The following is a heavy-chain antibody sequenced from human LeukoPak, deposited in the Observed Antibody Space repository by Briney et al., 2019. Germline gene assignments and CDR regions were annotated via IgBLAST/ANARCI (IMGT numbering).Heavy chain of an antibody. D-gene: IGHD1-14*01. J-gene: IGHJ4*02. Sequence: GGSLRLSCAASGFTFSNSWMSWVRQAPGKGLEWVANIKQDGSEKNYVDSMKGRFTISRDNAKNSLYLQMNSLRAEDTAFYYCARSIGTYFDYWGQGTLVTVSS. CDR3: ARSIGTYFDY. CDR1: GFTFSNSW. CDR2: IKQDGSEK. V-gene: IGHV3-7*02.